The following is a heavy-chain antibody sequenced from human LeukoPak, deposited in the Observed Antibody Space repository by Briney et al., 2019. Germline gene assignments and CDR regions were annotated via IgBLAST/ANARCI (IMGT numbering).Heavy chain of an antibody. D-gene: IGHD3-3*01. CDR1: GYTFTGYY. CDR2: INPNSGGT. V-gene: IGHV1-2*02. J-gene: IGHJ5*02. CDR3: ARGRLVYDFWSGYYWFDP. Sequence: ASVRDSCKASGYTFTGYYMHWVRQAPGQGLEWMGWINPNSGGTNYAQKFQGRVTMTRDTSISTAYMELSRLRSDDTAVYYCARGRLVYDFWSGYYWFDPWGQGALGTLSS.